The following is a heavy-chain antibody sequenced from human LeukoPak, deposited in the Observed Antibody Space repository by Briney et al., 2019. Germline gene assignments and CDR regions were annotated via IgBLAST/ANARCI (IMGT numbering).Heavy chain of an antibody. CDR3: ARLVVGEAHYGFDI. CDR1: GFTFSTYD. J-gene: IGHJ3*02. V-gene: IGHV3-13*04. D-gene: IGHD2-21*01. Sequence: GGSLRLSCAASGFTFSTYDMHWVRQPTGKGLEWVSTIGTAGDTYYPGSVKDRFTISRDNAKNSLYLQMDSLRAGDTAVYYCARLVVGEAHYGFDIWGQGTMVT. CDR2: IGTAGDT.